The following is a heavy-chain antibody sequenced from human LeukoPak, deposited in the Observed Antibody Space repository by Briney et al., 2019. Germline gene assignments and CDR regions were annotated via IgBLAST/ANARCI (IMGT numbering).Heavy chain of an antibody. Sequence: ASVKVSCKASGYTFTSYGISWVRQAPGQGLEWMGWMNPDSGNTGYAQKFQGRVTMTRNTSTNIAYMELSILRSEDTAVYFCATQTGNHWYLDLWGPGTLVTVSS. CDR3: ATQTGNHWYLDL. V-gene: IGHV1-8*02. J-gene: IGHJ2*01. CDR1: GYTFTSYG. CDR2: MNPDSGNT.